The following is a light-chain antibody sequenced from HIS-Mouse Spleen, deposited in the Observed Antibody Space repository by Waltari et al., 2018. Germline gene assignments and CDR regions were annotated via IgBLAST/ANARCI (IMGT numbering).Light chain of an antibody. CDR3: QQYCSSPYT. J-gene: IGKJ2*01. Sequence: SSSATASVDSSNLVKYQQKTGQTPRILIKGASSNATAIPDRFIGSGSGTEFTLTISRLEPEDFTVYYCQQYCSSPYTFGQGTKLEIK. CDR2: GAS. V-gene: IGKV3-20*01. CDR1: ASVDSSN.